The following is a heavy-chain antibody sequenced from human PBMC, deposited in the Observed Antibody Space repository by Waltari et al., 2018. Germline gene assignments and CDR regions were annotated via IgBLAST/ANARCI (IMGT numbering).Heavy chain of an antibody. D-gene: IGHD6-13*01. V-gene: IGHV3-7*01. CDR1: VFSFSSHW. Sequence: EVQLVESGGGLVQPGRALSLACAASVFSFSSHWMRQVRQARGKGLDWVANIKQDGSEKYYVDSVNGRFTITSDNAKNSLYLQMISLRAEDTAVYYCARDSSSWLWSAFDIWGQGTMVTVSS. CDR3: ARDSSSWLWSAFDI. CDR2: IKQDGSEK. J-gene: IGHJ3*02.